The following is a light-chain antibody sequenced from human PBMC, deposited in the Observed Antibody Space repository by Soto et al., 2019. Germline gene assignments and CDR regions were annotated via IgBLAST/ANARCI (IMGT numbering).Light chain of an antibody. V-gene: IGKV1-5*03. J-gene: IGKJ1*01. CDR1: QSISNH. CDR3: QPYHSYSGT. Sequence: RVIITCRSSQSISNHLNWDQQKPGKAPKLLIYKASSLKSGVPSRFSGSGPGTEFALTLSSLQPYDFATYYCQPYHSYSGTFAQGTKVDIK. CDR2: KAS.